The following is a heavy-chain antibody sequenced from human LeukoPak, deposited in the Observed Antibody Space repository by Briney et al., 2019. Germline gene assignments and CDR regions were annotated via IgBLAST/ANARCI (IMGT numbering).Heavy chain of an antibody. CDR3: ARRHAVMVRGVLPFNAFDI. J-gene: IGHJ3*02. CDR1: GGSISSYY. V-gene: IGHV4-59*08. Sequence: SETLSLTCTVSGGSISSYYWSWVRQPPGKGLEWIGYLYYSGSTNYNPSLKSRVTISVDTSKNQFSLKLSSVTAADTAVYYCARRHAVMVRGVLPFNAFDIWGQGTMVTVSS. D-gene: IGHD3-10*01. CDR2: LYYSGST.